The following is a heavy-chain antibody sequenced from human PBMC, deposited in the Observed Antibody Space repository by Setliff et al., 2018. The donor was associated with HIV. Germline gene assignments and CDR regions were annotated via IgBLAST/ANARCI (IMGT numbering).Heavy chain of an antibody. Sequence: NPSETLSLTCTVSGGSISSYYWSWIRQPPGKGLEWLGHIYSSGSTNYNTSLKNRVTISVDTSKNQFSLKLYSVTAADTAVYYCARAYFGSGIYYWGQGTLVTVSS. D-gene: IGHD3-10*01. CDR1: GGSISSYY. J-gene: IGHJ4*02. CDR3: ARAYFGSGIYY. CDR2: IYSSGST. V-gene: IGHV4-4*09.